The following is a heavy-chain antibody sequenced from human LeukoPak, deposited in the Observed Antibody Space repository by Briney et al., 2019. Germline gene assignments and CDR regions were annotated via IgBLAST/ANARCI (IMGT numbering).Heavy chain of an antibody. Sequence: PSETLSLTCTVSGGSISSYYWSWIRQPAGKGLEWIGHIYTSGNTNYNPSLKGRVTMSVDTSKNQFSLKLRSVTAADTAVYYCARDGYYFDSSGYYFWGQGTLATVSS. J-gene: IGHJ4*02. CDR1: GGSISSYY. V-gene: IGHV4-4*07. CDR2: IYTSGNT. D-gene: IGHD3-22*01. CDR3: ARDGYYFDSSGYYF.